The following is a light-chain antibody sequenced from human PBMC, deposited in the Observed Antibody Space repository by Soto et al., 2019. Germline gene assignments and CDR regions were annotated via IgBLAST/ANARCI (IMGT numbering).Light chain of an antibody. J-gene: IGKJ1*01. V-gene: IGKV3-11*01. CDR2: DAA. CDR3: QHRSSWPRS. Sequence: DIVLTQSPATLSLSPGDRATLSCRASQSVGTSLAWYKQQPGQAPRLLIHDAAYRASGIPERFRGSGSGTDFSLSIRSLEPDDFAVYYCQHRSSWPRSFGRGTKVEV. CDR1: QSVGTS.